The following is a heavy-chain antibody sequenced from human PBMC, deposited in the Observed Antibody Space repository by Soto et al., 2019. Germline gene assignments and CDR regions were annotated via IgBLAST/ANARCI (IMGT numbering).Heavy chain of an antibody. J-gene: IGHJ6*02. CDR2: ISSRSSNI. D-gene: IGHD1-1*01. CDR3: AKNLGNHYGMDV. V-gene: IGHV3-48*02. Sequence: EVQLVESGGGLVQPGGSLRVSCAASGFSFSSYSMNWVRQAPGKGLEWVSYISSRSSNIFYADSVKGRFTISRDNAKNSLYLQRNSLTDEDTAMYYCAKNLGNHYGMDVWGHGTTVTVSS. CDR1: GFSFSSYS.